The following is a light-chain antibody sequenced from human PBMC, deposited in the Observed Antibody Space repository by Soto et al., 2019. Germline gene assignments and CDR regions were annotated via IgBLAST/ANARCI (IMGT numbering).Light chain of an antibody. CDR1: QSISTY. V-gene: IGKV1-39*01. CDR3: QPSYNAPST. Sequence: DIQMTQSPSSLSAAVGERDTITCRASQSISTYLNWYQLKPGKAPKLLIYRASSLQSGGPSRFSGSGSGTDVTLTISSLQPEDFANYCCQPSYNAPSTFGQGPKVEVQ. J-gene: IGKJ1*01. CDR2: RAS.